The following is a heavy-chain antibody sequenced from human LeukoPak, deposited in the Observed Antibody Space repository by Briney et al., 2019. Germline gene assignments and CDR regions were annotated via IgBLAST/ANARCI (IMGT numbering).Heavy chain of an antibody. V-gene: IGHV4-39*01. CDR1: GGSISSSSYS. CDR3: ARPGYYYGSGSYSDWFDP. CDR2: IYYSGST. D-gene: IGHD3-10*01. Sequence: SETLSLTCTVSGGSISSSSYSWGWIRQPPGKGLEWIGSIYYSGSTYYNPSLKSRVTISVDTSKNQFSLKLSSVTAADTAVYYCARPGYYYGSGSYSDWFDPWGQGTLVTVSS. J-gene: IGHJ5*02.